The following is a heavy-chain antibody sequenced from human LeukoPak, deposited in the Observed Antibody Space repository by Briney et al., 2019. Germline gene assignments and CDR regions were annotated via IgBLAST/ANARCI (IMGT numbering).Heavy chain of an antibody. V-gene: IGHV4-4*07. CDR2: IYTSERT. Sequence: SETLSLTCAVYGGSFSGYYWNWIRQPAGKGLEWIGRIYTSERTNYNPSLKSRVTMSVDTSKNQFSLKLSSVTAADTAVYYCARDRVELLWFGELLGIINFDYWGQGTLVTVSS. CDR3: ARDRVELLWFGELLGIINFDY. D-gene: IGHD3-10*01. CDR1: GGSFSGYY. J-gene: IGHJ4*02.